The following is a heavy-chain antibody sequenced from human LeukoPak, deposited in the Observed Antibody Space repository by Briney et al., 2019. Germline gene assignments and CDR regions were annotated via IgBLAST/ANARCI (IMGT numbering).Heavy chain of an antibody. J-gene: IGHJ4*02. CDR2: IHPSGGT. CDR1: GGSFSGYY. CDR3: ARGADAYKGGVD. D-gene: IGHD5-24*01. V-gene: IGHV4-34*01. Sequence: PSETLSLTCDFYGGSFSGYYWSWTPQPPGKGLEWIGEIHPSGGTNCNPSFESRVTISVDTSKSQFSLKLNSVTAADTAMYYCARGADAYKGGVDWGQGTLVTVSS.